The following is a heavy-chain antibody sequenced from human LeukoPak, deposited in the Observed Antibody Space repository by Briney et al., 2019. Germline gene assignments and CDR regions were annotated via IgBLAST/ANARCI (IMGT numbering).Heavy chain of an antibody. J-gene: IGHJ5*01. D-gene: IGHD3-10*01. CDR3: AREFGSSSIHRFGP. V-gene: IGHV1-2*02. CDR2: INPNSGGT. Sequence: ASVKVSCKASGYTFTGYYIHWVRQAPGQGLEWMGWINPNSGGTNYAQRFQGRVTMTRDTSISTACMELSRLRSDDTAVYYCAREFGSSSIHRFGPLGQGNLVNGS. CDR1: GYTFTGYY.